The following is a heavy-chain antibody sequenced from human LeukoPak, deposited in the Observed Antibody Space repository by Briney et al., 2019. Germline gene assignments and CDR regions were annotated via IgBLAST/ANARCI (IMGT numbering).Heavy chain of an antibody. CDR1: GFTFSNAW. CDR3: IPAGDKRVDY. D-gene: IGHD3-10*01. V-gene: IGHV3-15*01. J-gene: IGHJ4*02. Sequence: LGGSLRLSCAASGFTFSNAWMTWVRQAPGKGLEWVGRIKSKADGGTTDYATPVKGRFTISRDDSKNTLYLQMNSLKIEDTAVYYCIPAGDKRVDYWGQGTLVTVSS. CDR2: IKSKADGGTT.